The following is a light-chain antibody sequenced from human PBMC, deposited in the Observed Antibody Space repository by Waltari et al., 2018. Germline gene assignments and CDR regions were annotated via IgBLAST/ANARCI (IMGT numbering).Light chain of an antibody. CDR2: AAS. Sequence: IQLTQSPSSLSASVGDRVAITCRASQGINTFLAWYQQKPGKAPKLLIYAASTSQSGVPSRFSGSGSGTNFTLTISSLQPEDFATYYCQQLHRYPMTFSRGTKVEIK. J-gene: IGKJ1*01. CDR1: QGINTF. CDR3: QQLHRYPMT. V-gene: IGKV1-9*01.